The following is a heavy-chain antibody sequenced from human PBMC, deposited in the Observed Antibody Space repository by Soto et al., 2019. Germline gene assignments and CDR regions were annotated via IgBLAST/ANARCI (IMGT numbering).Heavy chain of an antibody. D-gene: IGHD5-12*01. Sequence: GGSLSLSCAASGFTFSSYSMNWVRQAPGKGLAWVSYISSSSSTIYYADSVKGRFTISRDNAKNSLYLQMNSLRVEDTAVYYCARDTSTTPIDHWGQGTLVTVSS. V-gene: IGHV3-48*01. J-gene: IGHJ4*02. CDR1: GFTFSSYS. CDR2: ISSSSSTI. CDR3: ARDTSTTPIDH.